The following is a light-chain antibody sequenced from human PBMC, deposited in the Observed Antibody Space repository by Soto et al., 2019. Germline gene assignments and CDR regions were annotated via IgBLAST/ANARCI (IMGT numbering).Light chain of an antibody. V-gene: IGLV2-8*01. CDR2: EVS. CDR3: SSYAGNNDLV. CDR1: SSDIGGYNY. J-gene: IGLJ2*01. Sequence: QSVLTQPPSASGSPGQSVTISCTGASSDIGGYNYVSWYQQYPSKAPKLMIYEVSNRPSGVPDRFSGSKSGNTASLTVSGLQAEDEADYYCSSYAGNNDLVFGGGTKVTVL.